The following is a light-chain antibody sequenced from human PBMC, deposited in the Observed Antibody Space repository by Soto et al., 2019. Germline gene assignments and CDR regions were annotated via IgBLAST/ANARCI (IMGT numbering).Light chain of an antibody. J-gene: IGKJ2*02. CDR2: DAS. CDR3: QQFNSYPPWT. CDR1: QGISSA. V-gene: IGKV1-13*02. Sequence: AIQLTQSPSSLSASVGDRVTITCRASQGISSALAWYQQKPGKAPKLLFYDASSLESGVPSRFSGSGSGTDFTLPISSLQPEDFATYYCQQFNSYPPWTFGQGTKLEIK.